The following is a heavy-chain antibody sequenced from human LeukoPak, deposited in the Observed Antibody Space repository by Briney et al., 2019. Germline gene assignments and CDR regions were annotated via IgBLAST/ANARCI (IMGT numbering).Heavy chain of an antibody. CDR2: IKHDGSEK. V-gene: IGHV3-7*01. CDR1: GLTFSNYW. CDR3: AELGITMIGGV. D-gene: IGHD3-10*02. Sequence: GGSLRLSCAASGLTFSNYWMSWVRQGPGKGLEWVANIKHDGSEKYYIGSVKGRFTISRDNAKNSLYLQMNSLRAEDTAVYYCAELGITMIGGVWGKGTTVTISS. J-gene: IGHJ6*04.